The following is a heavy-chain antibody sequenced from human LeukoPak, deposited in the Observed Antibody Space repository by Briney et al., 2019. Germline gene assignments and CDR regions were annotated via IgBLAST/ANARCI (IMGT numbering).Heavy chain of an antibody. CDR3: ARVGVVVAATGNLWFDP. D-gene: IGHD2-15*01. V-gene: IGHV3-48*03. CDR1: GFTFSSYE. Sequence: GGSLRLSCAASGFTFSSYEMNWVRQAPGKGLEWVSYISSSGTTIYYADSVKGRFTISRDNTKNSLYLQMNSMRAEDTAVYYCARVGVVVAATGNLWFDPWGQGTLVTVSS. CDR2: ISSSGTTI. J-gene: IGHJ5*02.